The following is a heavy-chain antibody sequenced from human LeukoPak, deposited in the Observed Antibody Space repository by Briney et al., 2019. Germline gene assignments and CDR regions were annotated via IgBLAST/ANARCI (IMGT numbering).Heavy chain of an antibody. V-gene: IGHV4-39*07. CDR1: GGSISSSSYY. CDR2: IYYSGST. J-gene: IGHJ4*02. CDR3: ARDPGIAVAGTRGDY. D-gene: IGHD6-19*01. Sequence: SETLSLTCTVSGGSISSSSYYWGWIRQPPGKGLEWIGSIYYSGSTYYNPSLKSRVTISVDTSKNQFSLKLSSVTAADTAVYYCARDPGIAVAGTRGDYWGQGTLVTVSS.